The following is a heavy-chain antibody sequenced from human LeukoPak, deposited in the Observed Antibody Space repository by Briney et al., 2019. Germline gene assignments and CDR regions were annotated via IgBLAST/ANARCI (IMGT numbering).Heavy chain of an antibody. CDR2: ISGIGDST. J-gene: IGHJ6*03. Sequence: GGSLRPSCTASGFTSNIYAMTWVRQSPGKGLEWVSTISGIGDSTYYADSVKGRFTISRDTSRNTLYLQMNTLRAEDTAVYYCAKPGRRTLLSYLDVWGNGTTVTVSS. CDR1: GFTSNIYA. V-gene: IGHV3-23*01. CDR3: AKPGRRTLLSYLDV.